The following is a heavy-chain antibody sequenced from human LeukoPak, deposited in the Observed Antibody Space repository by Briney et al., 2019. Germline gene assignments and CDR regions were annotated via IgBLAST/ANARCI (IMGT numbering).Heavy chain of an antibody. CDR3: ARASYYDYVWGSFVWFDP. Sequence: ASVKVSCKASGYTLTGYYMHWVRQAPGQGLEWMGWINPNSGGTNYAQKFQGWVTMTRDTSISTAYMELSRLRSDDTAVYYCARASYYDYVWGSFVWFDPWGQGTLVTVSS. J-gene: IGHJ5*02. CDR1: GYTLTGYY. V-gene: IGHV1-2*04. CDR2: INPNSGGT. D-gene: IGHD3-16*01.